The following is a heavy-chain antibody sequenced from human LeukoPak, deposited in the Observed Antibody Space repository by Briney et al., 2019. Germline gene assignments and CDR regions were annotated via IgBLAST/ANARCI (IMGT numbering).Heavy chain of an antibody. CDR2: IYHSGST. J-gene: IGHJ3*02. CDR3: AREENRGFDI. V-gene: IGHV4-30-2*01. Sequence: PSETLSLTCTVSGGSISSGGYNWSWIRQPPGRGLEWIGYIYHSGSTYYNPSLKSRVTISVDRSKNQFSLKLSSVTAADTAVYYCAREENRGFDIWGQGTMVTVSS. CDR1: GGSISSGGYN.